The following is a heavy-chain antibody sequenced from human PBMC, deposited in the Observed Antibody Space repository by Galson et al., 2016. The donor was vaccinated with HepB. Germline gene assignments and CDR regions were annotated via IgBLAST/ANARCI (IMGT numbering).Heavy chain of an antibody. J-gene: IGHJ3*02. CDR2: IYYSGST. CDR1: GGSISSSSYY. D-gene: IGHD3-3*01. Sequence: ETLSLTCTVSGGSISSSSYYWGWIRQPPGKGLEWNGSIYYSGSTYYNPSLKSRVIISVDTSKNQFSLKLSSVTAADTAVYYCARPDVLRFLEWLSENPGENAFDIWGQGTMVTVSS. CDR3: ARPDVLRFLEWLSENPGENAFDI. V-gene: IGHV4-39*01.